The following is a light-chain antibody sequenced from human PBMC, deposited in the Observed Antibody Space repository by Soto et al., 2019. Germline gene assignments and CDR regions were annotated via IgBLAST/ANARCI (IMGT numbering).Light chain of an antibody. Sequence: QSALTQPASVSGSPGQSITISCTGTSRDVGGSNYVSWYQQLPGKAPKLMIYDVSDRPSGVSNRFSGSKSGNTASLTISGLQAEDEADYYCSSYTCSSLYVFGTGTKLTVL. V-gene: IGLV2-14*01. CDR3: SSYTCSSLYV. CDR1: SRDVGGSNY. J-gene: IGLJ1*01. CDR2: DVS.